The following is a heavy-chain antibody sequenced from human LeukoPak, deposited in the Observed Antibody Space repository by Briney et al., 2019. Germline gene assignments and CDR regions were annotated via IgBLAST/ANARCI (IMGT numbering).Heavy chain of an antibody. Sequence: GGSLRLSCAASGFTVSSNYMSWVRQAPGKGLGWVASLNLDGSDKYYVDSVKGRFTISRDNAKNSLYLQMDSLRVEDTAVYYCAKGKRYPDYWGQGTLVTVSS. D-gene: IGHD1-1*01. J-gene: IGHJ4*02. CDR3: AKGKRYPDY. V-gene: IGHV3-7*03. CDR1: GFTVSSNY. CDR2: LNLDGSDK.